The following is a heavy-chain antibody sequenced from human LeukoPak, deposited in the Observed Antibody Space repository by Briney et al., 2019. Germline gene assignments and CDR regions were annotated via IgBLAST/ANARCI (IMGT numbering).Heavy chain of an antibody. CDR1: GFSFDEYG. CDR3: ANAYSTSWYRKSDY. D-gene: IGHD4-11*01. J-gene: IGHJ4*02. V-gene: IGHV3-23*01. CDR2: ISGSGGRT. Sequence: GGSLRLSCAASGFSFDEYGMTWVRQAPGKGLEWVSSISGSGGRTDYADSVKGRFTISRDNSKNTLFLQMNSLRVEDTAVYFCANAYSTSWYRKSDYWGQGTLVTVSS.